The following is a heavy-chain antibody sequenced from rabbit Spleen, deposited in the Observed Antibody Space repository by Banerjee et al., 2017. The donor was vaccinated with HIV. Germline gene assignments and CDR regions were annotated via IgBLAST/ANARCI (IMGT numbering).Heavy chain of an antibody. CDR1: GSDFSKTG. D-gene: IGHD1-1*01. CDR3: VRGASGSGYYSL. Sequence: QEQLKESGGGLVQPGGSLQLSCKASGSDFSKTGVSWVRQAPGKGLEWIGYIDLLFGTTYYANWVNGRFTISSHNAQNTLYLQVHSLTAADTATYFCVRGASGSGYYSLWGQGTLVTVS. CDR2: IDLLFGTT. V-gene: IGHV1S47*01. J-gene: IGHJ3*01.